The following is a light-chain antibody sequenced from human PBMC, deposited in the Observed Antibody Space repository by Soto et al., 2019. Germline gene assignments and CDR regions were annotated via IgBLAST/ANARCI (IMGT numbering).Light chain of an antibody. CDR3: SSFSADTTPVL. V-gene: IGLV2-14*01. CDR2: EVT. CDR1: SGDIGGYNY. Sequence: QSVLTQPASVSGSPGQSITISCTGTSGDIGGYNYVSWYQQHPGKAPKLLISEVTNRPSGVSNRFSGSKSGNTASLTISGLQAEDEADYYCSSFSADTTPVLFGGGTKVTVL. J-gene: IGLJ2*01.